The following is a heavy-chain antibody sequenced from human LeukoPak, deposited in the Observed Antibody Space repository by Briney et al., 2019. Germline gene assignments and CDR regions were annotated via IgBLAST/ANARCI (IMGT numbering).Heavy chain of an antibody. V-gene: IGHV3-21*04. CDR3: TKDIYAKGAVGAFDY. CDR2: ISSSSSYI. CDR1: GFTFSSYS. J-gene: IGHJ4*02. Sequence: GGSLRLSCAASGFTFSSYSMNWVRQAPGKGLEWVSSISSSSSYIYYADSVKGRFTISRDNAKNSLYLQMNSLRTEDSAFYYCTKDIYAKGAVGAFDYWGQGTLVTVSS. D-gene: IGHD1-26*01.